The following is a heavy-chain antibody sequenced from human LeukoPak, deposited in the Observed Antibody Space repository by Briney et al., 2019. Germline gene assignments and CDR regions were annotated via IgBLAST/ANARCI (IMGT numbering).Heavy chain of an antibody. J-gene: IGHJ4*02. CDR1: GDSFTNYY. V-gene: IGHV1-46*01. CDR3: ARDHVPPYVGIDY. D-gene: IGHD1-26*01. CDR2: INPSGGPT. Sequence: ASGKVSCNASGDSFTNYYIHWVRHAPAQGLEWMGVINPSGGPTTYAQKFQGRVTITGDTSTRTLYMELSSLRSDDTAVYYCARDHVPPYVGIDYWGQGTLVTVSS.